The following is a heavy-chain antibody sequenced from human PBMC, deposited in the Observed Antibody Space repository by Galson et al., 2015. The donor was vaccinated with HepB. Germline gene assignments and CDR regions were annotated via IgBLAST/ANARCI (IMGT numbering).Heavy chain of an antibody. CDR1: GYTFNSYG. Sequence: SVKVSCKASGYTFNSYGISWVRQAPGQGLEWMGWVSAYNGDTESAQTFQDRVIMTTDISTTTAYLELRSLTSDDTAVYYCTKDRPFLSVAPTLYYFDHWGQGTLVTVSS. D-gene: IGHD5-12*01. J-gene: IGHJ4*02. CDR2: VSAYNGDT. CDR3: TKDRPFLSVAPTLYYFDH. V-gene: IGHV1-18*01.